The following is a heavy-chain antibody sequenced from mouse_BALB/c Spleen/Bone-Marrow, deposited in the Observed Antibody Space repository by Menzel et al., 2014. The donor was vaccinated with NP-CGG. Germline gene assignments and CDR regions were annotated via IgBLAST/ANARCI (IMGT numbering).Heavy chain of an antibody. J-gene: IGHJ3*01. Sequence: VQLQQSGAELMKPGASVKISCKATGYTFXSYWLEWVKQRPGHGLEWIGEILPGSASNNYNEKFKGKATFAADTSSNTAYMQLSSLTSEDSAVYYCARGGYYGPRFAFWGQGTLVTVSA. CDR1: GYTFXSYW. D-gene: IGHD1-2*01. CDR2: ILPGSASN. CDR3: ARGGYYGPRFAF. V-gene: IGHV1-9*01.